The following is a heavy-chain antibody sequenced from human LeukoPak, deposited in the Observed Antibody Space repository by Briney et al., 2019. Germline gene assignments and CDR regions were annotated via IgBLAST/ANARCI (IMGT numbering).Heavy chain of an antibody. CDR2: ISWYSVSI. CDR1: GYIFDDYS. J-gene: IGHJ4*02. Sequence: GGSPGLSCAASGYIFDDYSMHWVRQAPGKGRVGVSGISWYSVSIGYADSVKGRFTISRDNAKNSLYLQMNSLRAEDMALYYCAKDIDDFWSGPLDYWGQGTLVTVSS. V-gene: IGHV3-9*03. D-gene: IGHD3-3*01. CDR3: AKDIDDFWSGPLDY.